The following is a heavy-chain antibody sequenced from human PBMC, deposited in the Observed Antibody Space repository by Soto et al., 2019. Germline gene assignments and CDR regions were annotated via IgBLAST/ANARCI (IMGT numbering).Heavy chain of an antibody. D-gene: IGHD4-17*01. CDR1: GGSISSYY. CDR3: ARDRCGDYVFDY. V-gene: IGHV4-59*01. CDR2: IHYSGNS. Sequence: QVQLQESGPGLVKPSETLSLTCTVSGGSISSYYWSWIRQPPGKGLEWIGYIHYSGNSNYNPSLQTRVTIAVDPSRNQFSRKLSSVTAADTALYSCARDRCGDYVFDYWGQGTLVTVSS. J-gene: IGHJ4*02.